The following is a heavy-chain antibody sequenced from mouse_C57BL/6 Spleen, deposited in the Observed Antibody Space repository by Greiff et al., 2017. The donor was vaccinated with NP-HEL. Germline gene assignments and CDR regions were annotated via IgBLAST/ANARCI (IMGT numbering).Heavy chain of an antibody. Sequence: EVQLQQSGAELVRPGASVKLSCTASGFNIKDDYMHWVKQRPEQGLEWIGWIDPENGDTEYASKFQGKATITADTSSNTAYLQLSSLTSEDTAVYYFTTPQRGPFAYWGQGTLVTVSA. D-gene: IGHD4-1*02. CDR1: GFNIKDDY. CDR3: TTPQRGPFAY. J-gene: IGHJ3*01. V-gene: IGHV14-4*01. CDR2: IDPENGDT.